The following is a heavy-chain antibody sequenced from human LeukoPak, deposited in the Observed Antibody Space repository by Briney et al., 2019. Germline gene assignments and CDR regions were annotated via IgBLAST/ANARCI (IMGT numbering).Heavy chain of an antibody. CDR2: IYYSGST. J-gene: IGHJ4*02. CDR3: ARESGTVLFDY. V-gene: IGHV4-39*07. CDR1: GGSISSSSYY. Sequence: SETLSLTCTVSGGSISSSSYYWGWIRQPPGKGLEWIGSIYYSGSTYYNPSLKSQVTISVDTSKNQFSLKLSSVTAADTAVYYCARESGTVLFDYWGQGTLVTVSS. D-gene: IGHD1-1*01.